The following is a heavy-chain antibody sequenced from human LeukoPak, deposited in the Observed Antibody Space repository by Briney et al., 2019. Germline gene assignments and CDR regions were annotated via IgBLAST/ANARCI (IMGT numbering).Heavy chain of an antibody. D-gene: IGHD6-13*01. CDR1: GGSISSYY. CDR2: IYSSGST. V-gene: IGHV4-59*08. Sequence: SETLSLICTVSGGSISSYYWSWIRQPPGKGLEWIGYIYSSGSTNYNPSLKSRVTISVDTSKNQFSLKLSSVTAADAAVYYCARQYSSSTLFDPWGQGTLVTVSS. CDR3: ARQYSSSTLFDP. J-gene: IGHJ5*02.